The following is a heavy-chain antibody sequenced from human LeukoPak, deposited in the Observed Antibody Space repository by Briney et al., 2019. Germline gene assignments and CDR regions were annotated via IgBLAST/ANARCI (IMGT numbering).Heavy chain of an antibody. Sequence: SETLSLTCSVSGGSIRSYYWSWIRQPPGKGLEWIGYIYHSGSTNYNPSLKSRVTISVDTSKNQFSLKLSSVTAADTAVYYCARAPYSSSSYYYYGMDVWGQGTTVTVSS. J-gene: IGHJ6*02. CDR2: IYHSGST. V-gene: IGHV4-59*01. D-gene: IGHD6-6*01. CDR1: GGSIRSYY. CDR3: ARAPYSSSSYYYYGMDV.